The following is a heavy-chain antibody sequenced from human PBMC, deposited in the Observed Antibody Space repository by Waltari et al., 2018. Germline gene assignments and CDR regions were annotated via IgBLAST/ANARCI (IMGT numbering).Heavy chain of an antibody. CDR1: GYSFTSYW. J-gene: IGHJ6*02. D-gene: IGHD3-10*01. CDR2: IYPGDSDT. CDR3: AARSGSLPAYYGMDV. Sequence: EVQLVQSGAEVKKPGESLKIPCKGSGYSFTSYWIGWVRQLPGKGLEWMGIIYPGDSDTRYSPSFQGQVTISADKSISTAYLQWSSLKASDTAMYYCAARSGSLPAYYGMDVWGQGTTVTVSS. V-gene: IGHV5-51*01.